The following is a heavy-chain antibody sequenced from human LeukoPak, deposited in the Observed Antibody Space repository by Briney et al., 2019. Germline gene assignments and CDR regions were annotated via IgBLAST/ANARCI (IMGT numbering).Heavy chain of an antibody. J-gene: IGHJ3*02. Sequence: SQTLSLTCAISGDSVSSNSAAWNWIRQSPSTGLEWLGRTSYRSKWYNDYAGSVKSRITINPDTSKNQFSLQVNSVTPEDTAVYYCARGGQGDGYSADEAFDIWGQGTMVTVSS. D-gene: IGHD5-24*01. CDR2: TSYRSKWYN. V-gene: IGHV6-1*01. CDR3: ARGGQGDGYSADEAFDI. CDR1: GDSVSSNSAA.